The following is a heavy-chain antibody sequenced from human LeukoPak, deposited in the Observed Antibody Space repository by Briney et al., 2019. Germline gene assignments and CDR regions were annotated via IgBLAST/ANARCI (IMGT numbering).Heavy chain of an antibody. CDR1: GFTVSSDY. D-gene: IGHD3/OR15-3a*01. Sequence: GGSLRLSCAASGFTVSSDYMSWVRQAPGKGLEWVSVIYSGGSTYYADSVKGRFTISRDNSKNTLYLQMNSLRAEDTAVYYCARVGIFGLVIDYWGQGTLVTVTS. CDR3: ARVGIFGLVIDY. V-gene: IGHV3-53*01. CDR2: IYSGGST. J-gene: IGHJ4*02.